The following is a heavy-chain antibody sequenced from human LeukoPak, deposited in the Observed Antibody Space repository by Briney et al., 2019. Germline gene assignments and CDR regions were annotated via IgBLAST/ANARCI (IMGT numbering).Heavy chain of an antibody. CDR1: GFTFSSCE. J-gene: IGHJ4*02. D-gene: IGHD3-22*01. CDR2: ISHSGSTI. Sequence: GGSLRLSCAASGFTFSSCEMNWVRQAPGKGLEWVSYISHSGSTIFYADSVRGRFTISRDNAKNSLYLQMNSLRAGDTAVYYCARDISGYYYFDYWGQGTLVTVSS. CDR3: ARDISGYYYFDY. V-gene: IGHV3-48*03.